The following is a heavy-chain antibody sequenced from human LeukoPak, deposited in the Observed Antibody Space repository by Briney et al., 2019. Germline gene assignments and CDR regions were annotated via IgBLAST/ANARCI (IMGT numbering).Heavy chain of an antibody. D-gene: IGHD3-22*01. CDR1: GYTFTSYG. CDR2: ISAYNGNT. Sequence: GASVKVSCKASGYTFTSYGISWVRQAPGQGLEWMGWISAYNGNTNYAQKLQGGVTMTTDTSTSTAYMELRSLRSDDTAVYYCARDHPNRYYDSSDRFDPWGQGTLVTVSS. CDR3: ARDHPNRYYDSSDRFDP. J-gene: IGHJ5*02. V-gene: IGHV1-18*01.